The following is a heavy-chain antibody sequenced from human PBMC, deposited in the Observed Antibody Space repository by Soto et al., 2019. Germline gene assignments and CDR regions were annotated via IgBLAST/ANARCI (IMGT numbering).Heavy chain of an antibody. V-gene: IGHV3-49*03. CDR1: GFTFGDYA. CDR3: TRGVTMVRGVNNWFDP. CDR2: IRSKAYGGTT. J-gene: IGHJ5*02. Sequence: GGSLRLSCTASGFTFGDYAMSWFRQAPGKGLEWVGFIRSKAYGGTTEYAASVKGRFTISRDDSKSIAYLQMNSLKTEDTAVYYCTRGVTMVRGVNNWFDPWGQGTLVTVSS. D-gene: IGHD3-10*01.